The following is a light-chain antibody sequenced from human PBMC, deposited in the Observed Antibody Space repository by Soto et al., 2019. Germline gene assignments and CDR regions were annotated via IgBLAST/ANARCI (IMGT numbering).Light chain of an antibody. V-gene: IGKV1-39*01. CDR3: QQSSSTPQT. CDR1: ESVNSW. Sequence: DIPMTQSPSTLSASVGDRVSITCRASESVNSWLAWYQQKPGKAPKLLINVASTLQSGVPSRFSGSGSGTDFTLAISSLQPEDFATYYCQQSSSTPQTFGGGTKVDIK. J-gene: IGKJ4*01. CDR2: VAS.